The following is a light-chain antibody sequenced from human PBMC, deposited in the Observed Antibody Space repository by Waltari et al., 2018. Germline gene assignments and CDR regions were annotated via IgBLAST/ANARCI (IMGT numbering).Light chain of an antibody. CDR1: QRVLYSSNNKNY. V-gene: IGKV4-1*01. CDR2: WAS. J-gene: IGKJ1*01. Sequence: DIVMTQSPDSLAVSLGERATINCKSSQRVLYSSNNKNYLAWYQQKPGKPPKLLISWASTRESGVPDRFSGSGSGTDFTLTISSLQAEDVAVYYCQQYYTTPGWTFGQGTKVEMK. CDR3: QQYYTTPGWT.